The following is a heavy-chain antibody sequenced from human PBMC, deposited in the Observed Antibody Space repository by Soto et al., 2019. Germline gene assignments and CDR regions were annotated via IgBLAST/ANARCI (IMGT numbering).Heavy chain of an antibody. CDR1: GYTFTSYD. CDR3: ALKDWYSSSSHDAFDI. CDR2: MNPNSGNT. D-gene: IGHD6-6*01. V-gene: IGHV1-8*02. Sequence: ASVKVSCKASGYTFTSYDINWVRQATGQGLEWMGWMNPNSGNTGYAQKFQGRVTMTRNTSISTAYMELSSLRSEDTAVYYCALKDWYSSSSHDAFDIWGQGTMVTVSS. J-gene: IGHJ3*02.